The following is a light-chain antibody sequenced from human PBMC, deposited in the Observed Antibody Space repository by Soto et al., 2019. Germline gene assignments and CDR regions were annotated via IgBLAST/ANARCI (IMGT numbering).Light chain of an antibody. CDR2: EVS. J-gene: IGKJ3*01. CDR1: QSLLHSDGKTY. CDR3: MQAIQFPLFA. V-gene: IGKV2D-29*01. Sequence: EIMLTQTPLSLSVTPGQPASISCKSSQSLLHSDGKTYLYWYLQRPGQPPHLLMYEVSNRFSGXSXRXSGSGSGTDFTLKISRVEAEDVGVYYCMQAIQFPLFAFGPGTKVDIK.